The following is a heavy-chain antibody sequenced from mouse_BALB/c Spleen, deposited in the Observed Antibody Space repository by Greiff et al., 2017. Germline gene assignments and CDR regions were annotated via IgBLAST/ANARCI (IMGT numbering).Heavy chain of an antibody. CDR3: ARGDGYYCAMDY. CDR2: ISSGGST. V-gene: IGHV5-6-5*01. CDR1: GFTFSSYA. D-gene: IGHD2-3*01. Sequence: EVMLVESGGGLVKPGGSLKLSCAASGFTFSSYAMSWVRQTPEKRLEWVASISSGGSTYYPDSVKGRFTISRDNARNILYLQMSSLRSEDAAMYYCARGDGYYCAMDYWGQGTSVTVSS. J-gene: IGHJ4*01.